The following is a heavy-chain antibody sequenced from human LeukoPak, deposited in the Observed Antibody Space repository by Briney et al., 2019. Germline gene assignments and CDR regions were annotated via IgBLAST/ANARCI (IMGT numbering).Heavy chain of an antibody. J-gene: IGHJ4*02. CDR2: IIPILGIA. V-gene: IGHV1-69*04. D-gene: IGHD3-22*01. CDR3: ARDPGDDSSGYYHY. Sequence: ASVKVSCKASGDTFSSYTISWVRQAPGQGLEWMGRIIPILGIANYAQKFQGRVTITADKSTSTAYMELSSLRSEDTAVYYCARDPGDDSSGYYHYWGQGTLVTVSS. CDR1: GDTFSSYT.